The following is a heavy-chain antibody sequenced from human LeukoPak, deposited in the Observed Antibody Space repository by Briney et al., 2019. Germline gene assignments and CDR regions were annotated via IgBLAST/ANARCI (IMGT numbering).Heavy chain of an antibody. CDR2: IIPIFGTA. J-gene: IGHJ4*02. CDR3: ATIVTSGYSSGWYRY. V-gene: IGHV1-69*06. Sequence: SVKVSCKASGYTFTSYGISWVRQAPGQGLEWMGGIIPIFGTANYAQKFQGRVTITADKSTSTAYMELSSLGSEDTAVYYCATIVTSGYSSGWYRYWGQGILVTVSS. D-gene: IGHD6-19*01. CDR1: GYTFTSYG.